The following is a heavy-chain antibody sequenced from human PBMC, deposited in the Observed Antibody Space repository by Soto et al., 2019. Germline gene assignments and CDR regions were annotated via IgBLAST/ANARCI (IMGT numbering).Heavy chain of an antibody. CDR3: ARASLSGHDFRSGFYPYYYYYGMDV. CDR2: ISSDGGNK. J-gene: IGHJ6*02. CDR1: AFTFSSYA. V-gene: IGHV3-30-3*01. Sequence: QVQLVESGGGVVQPGRSLRLSCAASAFTFSSYAMHWVRQAPDKGLEWVAVISSDGGNKYYADSVKGRFTISRDNSKNTLSLQVNSLRTEDTAVYYCARASLSGHDFRSGFYPYYYYYGMDVWGQGTTVTVSS. D-gene: IGHD3-3*01.